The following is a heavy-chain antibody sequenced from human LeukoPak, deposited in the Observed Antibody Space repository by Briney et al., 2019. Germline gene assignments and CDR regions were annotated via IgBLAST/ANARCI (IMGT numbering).Heavy chain of an antibody. CDR2: ITGTGGR. D-gene: IGHD2-15*01. V-gene: IGHV3-23*01. CDR1: GFTLTNHG. J-gene: IGHJ4*02. CDR3: AKDYCRDGNCPFPFLDS. Sequence: GGSLRLSCAVSGFTLTNHGVSWVRQAPGKGLEWVSIITGTGGRYYGDSVKGRFILSRDNSKNTVYMQMSSLRAEDTATYYCAKDYCRDGNCPFPFLDSWGQGTLVAVSS.